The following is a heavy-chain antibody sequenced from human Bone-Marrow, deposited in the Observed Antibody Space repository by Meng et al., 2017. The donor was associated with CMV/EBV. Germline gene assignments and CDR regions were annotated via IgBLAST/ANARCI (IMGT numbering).Heavy chain of an antibody. Sequence: GSLRLSCTVSGGSMGSDTWSWGWVRQTPGRGLEWIGSIFYVGNSYYNPSLGGRVTISVGTSKQHFSLRLTSLTAADTAVYYCARDAGSTWGQGSLVTVSS. CDR2: IFYVGNS. D-gene: IGHD3-10*01. CDR1: GGSMGSDTWS. V-gene: IGHV4-39*07. J-gene: IGHJ5*02. CDR3: ARDAGST.